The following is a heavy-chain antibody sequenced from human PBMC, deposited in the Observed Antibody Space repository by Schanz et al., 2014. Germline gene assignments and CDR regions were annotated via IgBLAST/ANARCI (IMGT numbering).Heavy chain of an antibody. V-gene: IGHV3-23*04. CDR1: GFTLSSYA. CDR3: TKEDATALWYFEH. CDR2: INTSGGSR. J-gene: IGHJ4*02. Sequence: DVQLAESGGGLVQPGGSLRLSCAASGFTLSSYALSWVRQSPGKGLEWVSAINTSGGSRYYAESVKGRFTISRDNSKNLVVLQMNSLRVDDTAVYYCTKEDATALWYFEHWGQGTLVTVSS. D-gene: IGHD6-13*01.